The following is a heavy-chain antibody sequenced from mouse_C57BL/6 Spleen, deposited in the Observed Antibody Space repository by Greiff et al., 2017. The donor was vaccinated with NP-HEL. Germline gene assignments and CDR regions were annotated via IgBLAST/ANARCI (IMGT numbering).Heavy chain of an antibody. J-gene: IGHJ1*03. CDR2: INPGSGGT. Sequence: QVQLQQSGAELVRPGTSVKVSCKASGYAFTNYLIEWVKQRPGQGLEWIGVINPGSGGTNYNEKFKGKATLTADKSSSTAYMQLSSLTSEDSAVYFCARDGGDWYFDVWGTGTTVTVSS. D-gene: IGHD2-3*01. V-gene: IGHV1-54*01. CDR1: GYAFTNYL. CDR3: ARDGGDWYFDV.